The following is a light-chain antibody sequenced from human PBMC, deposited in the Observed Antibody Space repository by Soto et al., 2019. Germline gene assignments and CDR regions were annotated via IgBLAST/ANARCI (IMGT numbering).Light chain of an antibody. CDR3: QQYKSWPPIT. V-gene: IGKV3D-15*01. CDR2: GAS. CDR1: QSVSSN. J-gene: IGKJ5*01. Sequence: EVVLTQSPGTLSLSAGERATLSCRASQSVSSNLAWYQQKPGQAPRLLIHGASSRATGIPDRISGSGSGTDFTLTISSLKSEDYAVYYCQQYKSWPPITFGQGTRLEIK.